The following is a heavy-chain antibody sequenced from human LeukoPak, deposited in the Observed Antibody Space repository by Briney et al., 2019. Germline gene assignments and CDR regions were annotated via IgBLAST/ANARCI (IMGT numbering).Heavy chain of an antibody. J-gene: IGHJ3*02. CDR1: GGSLSSYY. CDR3: ARVGSSGYYSSGGFDI. CDR2: IYYIGNT. V-gene: IGHV4-59*01. Sequence: SETLSLTCTVSGGSLSSYYWSWIRQPPGKGLEWIGYIYYIGNTNYNPSLKSRVTVSVDTSKNQFSPKLSSMTAADTAVYYCARVGSSGYYSSGGFDIWGQGTMVTASS. D-gene: IGHD3-22*01.